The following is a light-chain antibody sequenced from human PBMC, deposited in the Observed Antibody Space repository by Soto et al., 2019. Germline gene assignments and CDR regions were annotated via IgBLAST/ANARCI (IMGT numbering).Light chain of an antibody. CDR3: QQYGDSPLT. Sequence: EIVFTQSPGTLSLSPGERATLSCRASQTVTSDYLAWYQQKPGQAPRLLIYGASDRATGIPDRFSASGSGKDFTLTISSLEPQDFAIYYCQQYGDSPLTFGGGTRVDIK. V-gene: IGKV3-20*01. J-gene: IGKJ4*01. CDR2: GAS. CDR1: QTVTSDY.